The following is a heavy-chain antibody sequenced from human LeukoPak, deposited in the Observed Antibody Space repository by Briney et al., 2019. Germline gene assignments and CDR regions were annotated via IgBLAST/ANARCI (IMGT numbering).Heavy chain of an antibody. V-gene: IGHV4-34*01. Sequence: SETLSLIRALYVVSFSDDYCGCGRRPPRKGVWCGLEINHSGITNYKPSLKRRVTISVDTSKNQFSLNLNSMPAADTAVFYCARGHTNDSGGKDLDLWGRGTLVTVS. D-gene: IGHD4-23*01. J-gene: IGHJ2*01. CDR1: VVSFSDDY. CDR3: ARGHTNDSGGKDLDL. CDR2: INHSGIT.